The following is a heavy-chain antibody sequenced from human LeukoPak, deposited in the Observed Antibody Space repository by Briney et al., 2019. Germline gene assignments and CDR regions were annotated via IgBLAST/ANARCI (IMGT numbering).Heavy chain of an antibody. CDR1: GGSISSYY. D-gene: IGHD2/OR15-2a*01. Sequence: SETLSLTCTVSGGSISSYYWSWIRQPPGKGLEWIAYISDIGSTNYNPSLKSRVTISLDTSKNQFSLKLSSVTAADTAVYYCAGHHPRNTVDFWGQGTLVTVSS. J-gene: IGHJ4*02. CDR3: AGHHPRNTVDF. CDR2: ISDIGST. V-gene: IGHV4-59*08.